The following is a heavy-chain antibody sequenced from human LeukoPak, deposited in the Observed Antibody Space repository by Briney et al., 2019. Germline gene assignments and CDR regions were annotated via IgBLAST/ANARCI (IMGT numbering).Heavy chain of an antibody. CDR1: GGSISSSSYY. Sequence: SETLSLTCTVSGGSISSSSYYWGWIRQPPGKGLEWIGSIYYSGSTYYNPSLKSRVTISVDTSKNQFSLKLSSVTAADTAAYYCARAVEGSYYGSGSPFDYWGQGTLVTVSS. V-gene: IGHV4-39*07. D-gene: IGHD3-10*01. CDR2: IYYSGST. J-gene: IGHJ4*02. CDR3: ARAVEGSYYGSGSPFDY.